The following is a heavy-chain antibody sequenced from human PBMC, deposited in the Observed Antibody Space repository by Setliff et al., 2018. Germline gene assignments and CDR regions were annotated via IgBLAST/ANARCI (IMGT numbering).Heavy chain of an antibody. Sequence: SGPTLVNPHRPSLTCTFSGFSLSTSLVGVGWIRQPPGKALERLALIYWNDDKRYSPSLKSRLTITKDTSKNQVVLTMTNMDPVDTATYYCAHKYGDYVRYFQHWGQGTLVTVSS. J-gene: IGHJ1*01. D-gene: IGHD4-17*01. V-gene: IGHV2-5*01. CDR2: IYWNDDK. CDR3: AHKYGDYVRYFQH. CDR1: GFSLSTSLVG.